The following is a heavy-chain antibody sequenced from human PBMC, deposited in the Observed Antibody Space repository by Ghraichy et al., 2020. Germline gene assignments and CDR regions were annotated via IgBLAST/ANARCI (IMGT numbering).Heavy chain of an antibody. D-gene: IGHD1-26*01. CDR3: AKAVMDGTWELPYYYYYGMDV. CDR1: GFTFSSYG. Sequence: GGSLRLSCAASGFTFSSYGMHWVRQAPGKGLEWVAFIRYDGSNKYYADSVKGRFTISRDNSKNTLYLQMNSLRAEDTAVYYCAKAVMDGTWELPYYYYYGMDVWGQGTTVTVSS. J-gene: IGHJ6*02. CDR2: IRYDGSNK. V-gene: IGHV3-30*02.